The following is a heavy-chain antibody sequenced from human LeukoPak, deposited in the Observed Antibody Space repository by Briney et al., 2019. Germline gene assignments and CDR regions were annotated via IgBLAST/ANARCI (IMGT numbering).Heavy chain of an antibody. CDR3: ARAQEDIVVVPAGSDAFDI. V-gene: IGHV3-48*04. Sequence: PGGSLRLSCAASGFTFSSYSMNWVPQAPGKGLGWVLYISSSSSTIYYADSVKGRFTISRDNAKNSLYLQMNSLRAEDTAVYYCARAQEDIVVVPAGSDAFDIWGQGTMVTVSS. CDR2: ISSSSSTI. J-gene: IGHJ3*02. CDR1: GFTFSSYS. D-gene: IGHD2-2*01.